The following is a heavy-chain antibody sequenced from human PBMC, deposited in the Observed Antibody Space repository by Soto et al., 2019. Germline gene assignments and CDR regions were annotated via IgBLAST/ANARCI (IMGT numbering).Heavy chain of an antibody. J-gene: IGHJ5*02. D-gene: IGHD3-9*01. CDR1: GYTFTGYY. Sequence: QVQLVQSGAEVKKPGASVKVSCKASGYTFTGYYMHWVRQAPGQGLEWMGWINPNSGGTNYAQKFQGWVTMTRDTSISTAYMELSRLRSDDTVVYYCARASRAVVLTGYNWFDPWGQGTLVTVSS. CDR2: INPNSGGT. CDR3: ARASRAVVLTGYNWFDP. V-gene: IGHV1-2*04.